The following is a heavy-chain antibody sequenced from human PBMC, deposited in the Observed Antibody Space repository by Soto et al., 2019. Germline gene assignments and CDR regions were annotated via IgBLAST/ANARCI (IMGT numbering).Heavy chain of an antibody. CDR3: ARDLLDCTNGVCRYYYYYGMDV. Sequence: ASVKVSCKASGYTFTSYGISWVRQAPGQGLEWMGWISAYNGNTNYAQKLQGRVTMTTDTSTSTAYMELRSLRSDDTAVYYCARDLLDCTNGVCRYYYYYGMDVWGQGTTVTVSS. V-gene: IGHV1-18*01. J-gene: IGHJ6*02. CDR2: ISAYNGNT. D-gene: IGHD2-8*01. CDR1: GYTFTSYG.